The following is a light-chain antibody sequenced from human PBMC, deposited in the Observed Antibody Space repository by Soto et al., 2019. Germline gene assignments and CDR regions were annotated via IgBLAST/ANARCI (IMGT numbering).Light chain of an antibody. CDR3: SSYTSSSTEVV. V-gene: IGLV2-14*01. CDR1: SSDVGGYNY. Sequence: QSALTQPASVSGSPGQSITISCTGTSSDVGGYNYVSWYQQHPGKAPKLMIYDVSNRPSGVSNRFSGSKSGNTASLTISGLQAEDEADYCCSSYTSSSTEVVFGGGTKVTVL. J-gene: IGLJ2*01. CDR2: DVS.